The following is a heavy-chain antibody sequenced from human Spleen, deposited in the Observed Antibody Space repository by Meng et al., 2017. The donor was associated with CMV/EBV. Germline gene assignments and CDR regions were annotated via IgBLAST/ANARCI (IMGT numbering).Heavy chain of an antibody. CDR1: GFTFSSYG. Sequence: GESLKISCAASGFTFSSYGMHWVRQAPGKGLEWVAVIWYDGSNKYYADSVKGRFTISRDNSKNTLYLQMNSLRAEDTAVYYCARAVAGTYSYFYGMDVWGQGTTVTVSS. CDR2: IWYDGSNK. CDR3: ARAVAGTYSYFYGMDV. V-gene: IGHV3-33*01. J-gene: IGHJ6*02. D-gene: IGHD6-19*01.